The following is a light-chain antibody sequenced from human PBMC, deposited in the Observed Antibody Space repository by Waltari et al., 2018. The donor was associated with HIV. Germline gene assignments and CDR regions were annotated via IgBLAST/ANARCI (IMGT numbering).Light chain of an antibody. V-gene: IGLV3-21*04. CDR1: NIGSTS. CDR2: DDN. CDR3: QVWDTTTDQWV. J-gene: IGLJ3*02. Sequence: SYVLTQPPSVSVAPGETARLTCGGTNIGSTSVQWYQQKPGQAPVLVIYDDNDRPSGIPERFSGSSSGNTATLTISRVEAGDEADYYCQVWDTTTDQWVFGGGTELAVL.